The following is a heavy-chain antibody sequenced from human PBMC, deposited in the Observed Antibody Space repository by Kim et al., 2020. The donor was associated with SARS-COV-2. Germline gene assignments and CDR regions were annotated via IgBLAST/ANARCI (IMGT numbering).Heavy chain of an antibody. V-gene: IGHV3-7*01. Sequence: GGSLRLSCAASGFTFSSYWMSWVRQAPGKGLEWVANIRQDGSEKYHVGSVEGRFTISRDNAKNSVYLQMSGLRAEDTAFYFCVREEGGAYYRYWGQGTLV. D-gene: IGHD1-26*01. CDR3: VREEGGAYYRY. CDR2: IRQDGSEK. J-gene: IGHJ4*02. CDR1: GFTFSSYW.